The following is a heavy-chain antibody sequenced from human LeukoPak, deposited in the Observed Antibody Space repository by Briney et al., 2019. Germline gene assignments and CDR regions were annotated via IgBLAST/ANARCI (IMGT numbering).Heavy chain of an antibody. J-gene: IGHJ6*03. Sequence: PSETLSLTCAVYGGSFSGYYWSWIRQPPGKGLEWIGEINHSGSTHFHPSLKSRVTISLDTSKNQFSLKLSSVTAADTAVYYCARTTEGYCRGRSCYSYYYYMDVWGKGTAVTVSS. CDR1: GGSFSGYY. D-gene: IGHD2-15*01. CDR3: ARTTEGYCRGRSCYSYYYYMDV. V-gene: IGHV4-34*01. CDR2: INHSGST.